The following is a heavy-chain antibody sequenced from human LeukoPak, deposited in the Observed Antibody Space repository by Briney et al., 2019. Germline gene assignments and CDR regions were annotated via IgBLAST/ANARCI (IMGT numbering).Heavy chain of an antibody. CDR3: ARDSYCSSTSCYSTY. Sequence: ASVKVSCKASGYTFTGYYMHWVRQAPGQGLEWMGWINPNSGGTNYAQKFQGRVTMTRDTSISTAYVELSRLRSDDTAVYYCARDSYCSSTSCYSTYWGQGTLVTVSS. J-gene: IGHJ4*02. D-gene: IGHD2-2*01. CDR2: INPNSGGT. CDR1: GYTFTGYY. V-gene: IGHV1-2*02.